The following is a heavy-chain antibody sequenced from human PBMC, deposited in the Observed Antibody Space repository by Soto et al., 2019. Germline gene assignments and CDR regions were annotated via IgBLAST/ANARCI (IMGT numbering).Heavy chain of an antibody. D-gene: IGHD6-19*01. V-gene: IGHV3-30*18. CDR2: ISYDGSNK. Sequence: GGSXRLSCSAFGFTFSIYCMHWVRQAPGKGLEWVAVISYDGSNKYYADSVKGRFTISRDNSKNTLYLQMNSLRAEDTAVYYCAKDLEVAGKDKGYWGQGTLVTVSS. J-gene: IGHJ4*02. CDR3: AKDLEVAGKDKGY. CDR1: GFTFSIYC.